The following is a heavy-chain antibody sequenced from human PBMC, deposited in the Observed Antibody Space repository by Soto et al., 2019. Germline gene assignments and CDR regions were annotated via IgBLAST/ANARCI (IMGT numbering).Heavy chain of an antibody. J-gene: IGHJ6*02. CDR3: VRPLPSGRNYGLDV. Sequence: PGGSLRLSCVASGLTVSNAYMAWVRQAPGMGLEWVSVIYDNGTTYYADSVKGRFTISRDTSTNTLSLQMDSLRAEDTAVYYCVRPLPSGRNYGLDVWGQGTTVTVYS. D-gene: IGHD3-10*01. CDR1: GLTVSNAY. V-gene: IGHV3-53*01. CDR2: IYDNGTT.